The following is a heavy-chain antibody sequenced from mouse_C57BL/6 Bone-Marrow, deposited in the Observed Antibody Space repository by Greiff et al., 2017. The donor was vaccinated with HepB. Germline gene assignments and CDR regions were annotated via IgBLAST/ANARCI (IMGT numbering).Heavy chain of an antibody. V-gene: IGHV1-82*01. CDR1: GYAFSSSW. CDR2: IYPGDGDT. CDR3: ARSTGAWFAY. D-gene: IGHD4-1*02. J-gene: IGHJ3*01. Sequence: VKLQQSGAELVKPGASVKISCKASGYAFSSSWMNWVKQRPGKGLEWIGRIYPGDGDTNYNGKFKGKATLTADKSSSTAYMQLSSLTSEDSAVYFCARSTGAWFAYWGQGTLVTVSA.